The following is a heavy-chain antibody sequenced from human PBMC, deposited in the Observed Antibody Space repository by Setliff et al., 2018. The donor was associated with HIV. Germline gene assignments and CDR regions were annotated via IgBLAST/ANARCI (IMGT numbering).Heavy chain of an antibody. CDR1: GFTFSSYE. Sequence: GGSLRLSCAASGFTFSSYEMNWVRQAPGKGLEWVSYIDSSASTIKYADSVKGRFTISRDNAKNSLFLQMNSLRAEDTAVYYCARDHGGKDYWGQGTLVTVSS. V-gene: IGHV3-48*03. J-gene: IGHJ4*02. CDR3: ARDHGGKDY. CDR2: IDSSASTI.